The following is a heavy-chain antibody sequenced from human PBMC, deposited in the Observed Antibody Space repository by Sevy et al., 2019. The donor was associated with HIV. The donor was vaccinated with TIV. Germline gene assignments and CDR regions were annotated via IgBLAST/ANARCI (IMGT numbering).Heavy chain of an antibody. CDR2: IFSGGRT. Sequence: GGSLRLSCAVSGFAVSDNCMSWVRQSPGKGLEWVSVIFSGGRTSYEDSVKGRFTVSRENSRNTLYLQMDNLRAEDTATYDCARDRVVHNDYIFVAYYYGMDVWGQGTTVTVSS. J-gene: IGHJ6*02. D-gene: IGHD4-4*01. CDR1: GFAVSDNC. V-gene: IGHV3-53*01. CDR3: ARDRVVHNDYIFVAYYYGMDV.